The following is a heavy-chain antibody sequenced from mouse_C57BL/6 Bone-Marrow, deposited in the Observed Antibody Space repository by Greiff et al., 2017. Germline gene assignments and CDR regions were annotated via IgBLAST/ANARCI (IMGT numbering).Heavy chain of an antibody. V-gene: IGHV1-81*01. CDR1: GYTFPSYG. CDR2: IYPRSGNT. D-gene: IGHD1-1*01. CDR3: ARGIYYYGSSFYWYFDV. Sequence: QVQLKQSGAELARPGASVKLSCKASGYTFPSYGLSRVKQRTGQGFEWIGEIYPRSGNTYYNEKFKGKATLTADTPSGTAYMELRSLTSEDSAVYFCARGIYYYGSSFYWYFDVWGTGTTVTVSS. J-gene: IGHJ1*03.